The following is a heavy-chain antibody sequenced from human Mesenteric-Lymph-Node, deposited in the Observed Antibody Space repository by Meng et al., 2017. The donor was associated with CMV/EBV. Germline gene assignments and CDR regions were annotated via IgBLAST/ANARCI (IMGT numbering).Heavy chain of an antibody. D-gene: IGHD3-16*01. CDR3: TREGGRGWFDP. Sequence: GGSLRLSCAASGFTFSNYWIHWFRQTPGMGLVWVSRINNDGSITTYADSVMGRFTISRDNAKNTLYLQMNSLRAEDTALYYCTREGGRGWFDPWGQGTLVTVSS. J-gene: IGHJ5*02. CDR2: INNDGSIT. V-gene: IGHV3-74*01. CDR1: GFTFSNYW.